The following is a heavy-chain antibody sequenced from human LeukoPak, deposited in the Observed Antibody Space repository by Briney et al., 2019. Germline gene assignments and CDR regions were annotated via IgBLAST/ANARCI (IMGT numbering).Heavy chain of an antibody. D-gene: IGHD6-13*01. Sequence: PGGSLRLSCAGSGFTFSSYAMSWVRQAPGKGLEWVSSISGNGGSTYYADSVKGRFTISRDNSKNTLYLQMNSLRAEDTAVYYCAKDGTGSSSSWGFDYWGQGTLVTVSS. J-gene: IGHJ4*02. CDR2: ISGNGGST. CDR3: AKDGTGSSSSWGFDY. CDR1: GFTFSSYA. V-gene: IGHV3-23*01.